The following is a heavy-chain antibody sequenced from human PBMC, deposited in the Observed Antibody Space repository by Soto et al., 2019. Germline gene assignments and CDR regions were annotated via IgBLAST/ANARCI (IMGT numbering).Heavy chain of an antibody. J-gene: IGHJ6*02. CDR3: ARLTVSGSYRDYYGMDV. V-gene: IGHV3-13*01. D-gene: IGHD3-16*02. CDR1: GFTFSSYD. Sequence: GGSLRLSCAASGFTFSSYDMHWVRQATGKGLEWVSAIGTAGDTYYPGSVKGRFTISRENAKNSLYLQMNSLRAEDTAVYYCARLTVSGSYRDYYGMDVWGQGTTVTVSS. CDR2: IGTAGDT.